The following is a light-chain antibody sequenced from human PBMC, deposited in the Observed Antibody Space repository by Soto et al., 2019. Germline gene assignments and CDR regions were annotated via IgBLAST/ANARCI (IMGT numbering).Light chain of an antibody. CDR1: RSDVGGYNY. J-gene: IGLJ1*01. Sequence: QSVLTQPASVSGSPGQSITISCTGTRSDVGGYNYVSWYQQHPGKAPKLIIYEVSYRPSGISNRFSGSKSGNTASLTISGLQAEDEADYYCSSYISSINYVFGTGTKVTVL. CDR3: SSYISSINYV. CDR2: EVS. V-gene: IGLV2-14*01.